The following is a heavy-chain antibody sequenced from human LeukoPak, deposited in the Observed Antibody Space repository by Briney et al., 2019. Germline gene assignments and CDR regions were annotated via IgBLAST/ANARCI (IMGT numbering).Heavy chain of an antibody. J-gene: IGHJ4*02. CDR2: ISSSGSYI. CDR1: GFTFSSYS. CDR3: ARDVYSGSY. V-gene: IGHV3-21*01. Sequence: PGGSLILSCAASGFTFSSYSMNWVRQAPGKGLEWVSSISSSGSYIYYADSVKGRFTISRDNAKNSLYLQMNSLRAEDTAVYYCARDVYSGSYWGQGTLVTVSS. D-gene: IGHD1-26*01.